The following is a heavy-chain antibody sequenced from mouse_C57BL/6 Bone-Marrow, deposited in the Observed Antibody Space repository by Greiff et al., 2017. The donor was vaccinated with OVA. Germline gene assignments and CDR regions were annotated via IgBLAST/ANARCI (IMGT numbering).Heavy chain of an antibody. D-gene: IGHD2-5*01. Sequence: EVMLVESGGGLVKPGGSLKLSCAASGFTFSSYAMSWVRQTPEKRLEWVATISDGGSYTYYPDNVKGRFTISRDNAKNNLYLQMSHLKSGDTAMYYCASHSNYDAMDYWGQGTSVTVSS. V-gene: IGHV5-4*03. CDR2: ISDGGSYT. CDR1: GFTFSSYA. CDR3: ASHSNYDAMDY. J-gene: IGHJ4*01.